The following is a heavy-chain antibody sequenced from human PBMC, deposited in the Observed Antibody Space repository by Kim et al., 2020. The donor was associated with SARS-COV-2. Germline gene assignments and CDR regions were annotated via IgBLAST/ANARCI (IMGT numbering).Heavy chain of an antibody. D-gene: IGHD1-26*01. J-gene: IGHJ4*02. CDR3: AGGSYFVDF. CDR1: GYTFTGYY. V-gene: IGHV1-2*02. CDR2: IDPNNGGT. Sequence: ASVKVSCKASGYTFTGYYIHWVRQAPGRGLEWMGWIDPNNGGTNYAQRFQGRVTMTTDTSISTAYMELNRLKSDDTAVYYCAGGSYFVDFWGQGTLVTVSS.